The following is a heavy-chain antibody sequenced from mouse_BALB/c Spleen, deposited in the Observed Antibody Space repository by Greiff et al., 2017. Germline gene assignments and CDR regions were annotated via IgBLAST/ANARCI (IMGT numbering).Heavy chain of an antibody. J-gene: IGHJ4*01. CDR2: ISYSGST. V-gene: IGHV3-2*02. D-gene: IGHD2-3*01. CDR3: ARNRNYYAMDY. CDR1: GYSITSDYA. Sequence: EVKLMESGPGLVKPSQSLSLTCTVTGYSITSDYAWNWIRQFPGNKLEWMGYISYSGSTSYNPSLKSRISITRDTSKNQFFLQLNSVTTEDTATYYCARNRNYYAMDYWGQGTSVTVSS.